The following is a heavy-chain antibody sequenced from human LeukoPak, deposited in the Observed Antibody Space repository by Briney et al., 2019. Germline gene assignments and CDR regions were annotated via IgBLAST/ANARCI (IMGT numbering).Heavy chain of an antibody. J-gene: IGHJ5*02. CDR3: AKDYRAHPLRPNWLDP. CDR2: IDRSGVK. Sequence: WGSLSLSCAASGFTVHSNYMSWVRQAPGKGLEWVSVIDRSGVKHYADSVKGRFTISRDNSKNTLYLQMNSLRAEDTGVYYCAKDYRAHPLRPNWLDPWRQGTLVTVSS. V-gene: IGHV3-53*01. D-gene: IGHD1-26*01. CDR1: GFTVHSNY.